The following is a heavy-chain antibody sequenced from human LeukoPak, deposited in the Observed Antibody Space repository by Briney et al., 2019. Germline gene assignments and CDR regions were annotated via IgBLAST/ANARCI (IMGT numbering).Heavy chain of an antibody. D-gene: IGHD2-21*02. CDR2: ISYDGSNK. CDR3: TRSVVTTADFDY. V-gene: IGHV3-30-3*01. Sequence: PGRSLRLSCAASGFTFSSYAMHWVRQAPGKGLEWVAVISYDGSNKYYADSVRGRFTISRDNSKSTLYLHLNIPRPEDTAVYYCTRSVVTTADFDYWGQGTLVTVSS. J-gene: IGHJ4*02. CDR1: GFTFSSYA.